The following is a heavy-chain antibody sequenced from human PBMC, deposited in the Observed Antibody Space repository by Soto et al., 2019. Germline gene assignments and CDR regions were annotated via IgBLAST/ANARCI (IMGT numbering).Heavy chain of an antibody. CDR3: ARGLIVWFGELSPRRGYYYYMDV. V-gene: IGHV4-34*01. J-gene: IGHJ6*03. D-gene: IGHD3-10*01. CDR1: GGSFSGYQ. Sequence: QVQLQQWGAGLLKPSETLSLTCAVYGGSFSGYQWNWIRKTPGTGLEWVGEINDTGNRNYNPPLKTRATIFVDTPKKQLSRKRIPVTAADTAVYYWARGLIVWFGELSPRRGYYYYMDVSGKGTTVPVS. CDR2: INDTGNR.